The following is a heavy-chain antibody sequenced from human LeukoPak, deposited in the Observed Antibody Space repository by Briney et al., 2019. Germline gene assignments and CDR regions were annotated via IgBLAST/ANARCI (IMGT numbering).Heavy chain of an antibody. J-gene: IGHJ4*02. D-gene: IGHD2-2*01. Sequence: PGGSLRLSCAASGFTFSSYAMHWVRQTPGKGLEWVAVISFDGTNKYLADSVKGRFTISRDNSKNTLYLQMNSLRAEDTAVYYCAKERTGYCSSTSCYGYDYWGQGTLVTVSS. CDR1: GFTFSSYA. CDR2: ISFDGTNK. CDR3: AKERTGYCSSTSCYGYDY. V-gene: IGHV3-30*18.